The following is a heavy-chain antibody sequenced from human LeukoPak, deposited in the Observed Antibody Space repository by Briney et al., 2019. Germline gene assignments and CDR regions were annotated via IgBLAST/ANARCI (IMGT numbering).Heavy chain of an antibody. J-gene: IGHJ4*02. CDR3: ARLSSTSLNWDY. Sequence: SETLSLTCTVSGGSISSYYWSWSRQPPGKGLEYIGYIYYSGSTNYNPSLKSRVTISVDTSKNQFSLKLSSVTAADTAVYYCARLSSTSLNWDYWGQGTLVTVSS. CDR1: GGSISSYY. CDR2: IYYSGST. V-gene: IGHV4-59*01. D-gene: IGHD2-2*01.